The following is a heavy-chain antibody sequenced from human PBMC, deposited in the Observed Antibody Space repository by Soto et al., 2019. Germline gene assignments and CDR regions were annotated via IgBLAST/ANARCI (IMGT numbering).Heavy chain of an antibody. D-gene: IGHD1-26*01. CDR2: FDPEDGET. Sequence: QVQLVQSGAEVKKPGASVKVSCKVSGYTLTELSMHWVRQAPGKGLEWMGSFDPEDGETIYAQQFQGRVIMTEDTTTATAYMELSRLRSEDTAVYYCATFDYSGSITGWFVPWGKGTLVTVSS. CDR1: GYTLTELS. J-gene: IGHJ5*02. CDR3: ATFDYSGSITGWFVP. V-gene: IGHV1-24*01.